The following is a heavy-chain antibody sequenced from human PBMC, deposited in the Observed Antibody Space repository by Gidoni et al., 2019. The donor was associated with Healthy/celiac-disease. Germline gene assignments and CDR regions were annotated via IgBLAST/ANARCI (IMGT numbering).Heavy chain of an antibody. V-gene: IGHV4-34*01. CDR1: GGSFSGYY. CDR2: INHSGST. J-gene: IGHJ4*02. CDR3: ARKGRYDFWSGYPIDY. Sequence: QVQLQQWGAGLLKPSETLSLTCAVYGGSFSGYYWSWIRQPPGKGLEWIGEINHSGSTNYNPSLKSRVTISVDTSKNQFSLKLSSVTAADTAVYYCARKGRYDFWSGYPIDYWGQGTLVTVSS. D-gene: IGHD3-3*01.